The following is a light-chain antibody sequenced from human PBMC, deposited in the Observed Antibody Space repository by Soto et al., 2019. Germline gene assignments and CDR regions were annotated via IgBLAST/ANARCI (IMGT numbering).Light chain of an antibody. CDR1: ESIRTW. J-gene: IGKJ4*01. CDR2: DAS. V-gene: IGKV1-12*01. Sequence: TQSPANLSASIGDRVTITCRASESIRTWLAWYQHKPGKAPKFLIYDASSLESGVPSRFSGSGSGTDFTLTISSLQPEDFATYYCQQANSFPLTFGGGTKV. CDR3: QQANSFPLT.